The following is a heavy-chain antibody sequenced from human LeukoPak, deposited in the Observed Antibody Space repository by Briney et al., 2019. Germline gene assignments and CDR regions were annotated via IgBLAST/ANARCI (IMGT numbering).Heavy chain of an antibody. CDR1: GFTFSNYS. V-gene: IGHV3-48*04. D-gene: IGHD3-22*01. CDR2: ISGRGSMI. J-gene: IGHJ4*02. CDR3: ARDLYYYDSSGHYLFDY. Sequence: GGSLRLSCAASGFTFSNYSMSWVRQAPGKGLEWVSYISGRGSMIYYADSVKGRFSISRDNAKNSLYLQMNSLRAEDTAVYYCARDLYYYDSSGHYLFDYWGQGTLVTVSS.